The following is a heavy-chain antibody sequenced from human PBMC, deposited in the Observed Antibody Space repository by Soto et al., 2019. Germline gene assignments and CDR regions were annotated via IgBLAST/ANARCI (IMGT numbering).Heavy chain of an antibody. V-gene: IGHV3-23*01. CDR3: AKDVDTAMFLGDWFDP. CDR2: ISGSGGST. Sequence: GGSLRLCCAASGFTFSSYAMSWVRQAPGKGLEWVSAISGSGGSTYYADSVKGRFTISRDNSKNTLYLQMNSLRAEDTAVYYCAKDVDTAMFLGDWFDPWGQGTLVTVSS. CDR1: GFTFSSYA. D-gene: IGHD5-18*01. J-gene: IGHJ5*02.